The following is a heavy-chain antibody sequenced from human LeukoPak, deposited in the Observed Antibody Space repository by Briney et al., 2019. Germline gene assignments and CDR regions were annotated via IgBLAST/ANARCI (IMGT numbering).Heavy chain of an antibody. D-gene: IGHD3-10*01. V-gene: IGHV3-23*01. CDR3: AKGYYYGSGSYSTFDY. J-gene: IGHJ4*02. CDR2: TSGSGVNS. CDR1: GFTLRSYD. Sequence: GGSLRLSCAASGFTLRSYDMSWVRQAPGKGLEWVAATSGSGVNSYYADSVRGRFTMSRDNSKNTLYVQMSSLRADDTAVYYCAKGYYYGSGSYSTFDYWGQGNLVTVSS.